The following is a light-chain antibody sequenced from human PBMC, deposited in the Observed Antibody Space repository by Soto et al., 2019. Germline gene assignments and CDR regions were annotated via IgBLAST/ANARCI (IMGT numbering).Light chain of an antibody. CDR1: SGDIGSYDL. CDR3: CSFGSSGTI. J-gene: IGLJ2*01. V-gene: IGLV2-23*02. CDR2: EVT. Sequence: QSALTQPASVSGSPGQSITISCNGTSGDIGSYDLLSWYQQHPGKAPKLMIYEVTKRPSGVSNRFSGSKSANTASLTISGLQVEDEDYYYCCSFGSSGTIFGAGTKLTVL.